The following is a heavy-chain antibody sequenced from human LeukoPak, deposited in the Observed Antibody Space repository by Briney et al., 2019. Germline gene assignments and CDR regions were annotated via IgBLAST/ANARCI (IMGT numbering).Heavy chain of an antibody. CDR2: INAYDGNT. CDR1: GYTFTSYC. Sequence: ASVKVSCKASGYTFTSYCMSWVRQAPGQGLGWMGGINAYDGNTNYAQKLQGRVTMTTDTSTSTAYMELRSLRSDDTAVYYCARVLAGGVYFDYWGQGTLVTVS. V-gene: IGHV1-18*01. CDR3: ARVLAGGVYFDY. D-gene: IGHD3-3*02. J-gene: IGHJ4*02.